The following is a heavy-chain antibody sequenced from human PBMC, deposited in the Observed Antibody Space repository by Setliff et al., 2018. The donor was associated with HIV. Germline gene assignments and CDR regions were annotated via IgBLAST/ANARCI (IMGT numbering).Heavy chain of an antibody. CDR1: GASISSQY. J-gene: IGHJ6*03. Sequence: SETLSLTCIVSGASISSQYWSWIRQPAGKGLEWIGRVYSSGNTNYNPSFKSRVTMSVDTSKNQFSLKLSSVTAADTAVYYCASEAWTSYRSSSGYYYYYMDVWGKGTTVTVSS. D-gene: IGHD6-6*01. V-gene: IGHV4-4*07. CDR2: VYSSGNT. CDR3: ASEAWTSYRSSSGYYYYYMDV.